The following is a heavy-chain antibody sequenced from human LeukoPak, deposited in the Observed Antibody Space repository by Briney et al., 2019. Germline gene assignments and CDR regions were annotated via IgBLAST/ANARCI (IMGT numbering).Heavy chain of an antibody. J-gene: IGHJ6*02. CDR2: ISWNSGSI. D-gene: IGHD2-2*01. Sequence: GGPLRLSCAASGFTFDDYAMHWVRQAPGKGLEWVSGISWNSGSIGYADSVKGRFTISRDNAKNSLYLQMNSLGAEDTALYYCAICSSTSFYYYYGMDVWGQGTTVTVSS. V-gene: IGHV3-9*01. CDR3: AICSSTSFYYYYGMDV. CDR1: GFTFDDYA.